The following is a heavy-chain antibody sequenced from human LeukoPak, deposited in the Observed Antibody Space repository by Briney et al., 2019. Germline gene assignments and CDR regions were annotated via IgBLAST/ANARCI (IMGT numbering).Heavy chain of an antibody. CDR2: IVVGSGNT. V-gene: IGHV1-58*02. CDR3: AALLVGETSAFAY. D-gene: IGHD1-26*01. Sequence: GTSVTVSCKASGFTFTSSAMQWVRQARRQRLEWIGWIVVGSGNTNYAQKFQERVTITRDMSTSTAYTELSSLRSEDTAVYYCAALLVGETSAFAYWGQGTLVTVSS. J-gene: IGHJ4*02. CDR1: GFTFTSSA.